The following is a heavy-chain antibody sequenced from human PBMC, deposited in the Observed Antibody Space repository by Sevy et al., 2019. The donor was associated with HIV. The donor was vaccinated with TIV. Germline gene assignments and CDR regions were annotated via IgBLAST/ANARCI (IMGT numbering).Heavy chain of an antibody. CDR3: AVITIFGVVTDNWFDP. CDR2: IYYSGST. J-gene: IGHJ5*02. Sequence: SETLSLTCTVSGGSISSSSYYWGWIRQPPGKGLEWIGSIYYSGSTYYNPSLKSRVTLSVDPSKNQVSLKLSSVTAADTAVYYCAVITIFGVVTDNWFDPWGQGTRVTVSS. V-gene: IGHV4-39*01. CDR1: GGSISSSSYY. D-gene: IGHD3-3*01.